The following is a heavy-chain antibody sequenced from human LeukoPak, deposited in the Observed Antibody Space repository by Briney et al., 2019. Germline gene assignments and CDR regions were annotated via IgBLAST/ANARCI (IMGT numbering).Heavy chain of an antibody. J-gene: IGHJ4*02. CDR3: AKEHRDFVGDGYYYGC. V-gene: IGHV4-4*07. Sequence: SENLSRTSTVSGGSVSNYYWSWIRQPAGKGLEWIGRVYTSVGTDYHPSLSSRVTMSVDTSKNHFSLKLSSVTAADTAIYYCAKEHRDFVGDGYYYGCWGQGTLVTVSP. CDR1: GGSVSNYY. D-gene: IGHD3-22*01. CDR2: VYTSVGT.